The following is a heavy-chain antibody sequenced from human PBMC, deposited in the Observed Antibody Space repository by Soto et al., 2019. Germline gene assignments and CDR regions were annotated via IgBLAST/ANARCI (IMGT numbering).Heavy chain of an antibody. Sequence: SETLSLTCTVSGCSISSGGYYWSWIRQHPGKGLEWIGYIYYSGSTYYNPSLKSRVTISVDTSKNQFSLKLSSVTAADTAVYYCARAIIVATSFDYWGQGTLVTVSS. J-gene: IGHJ4*02. CDR3: ARAIIVATSFDY. D-gene: IGHD5-12*01. CDR1: GCSISSGGYY. V-gene: IGHV4-31*03. CDR2: IYYSGST.